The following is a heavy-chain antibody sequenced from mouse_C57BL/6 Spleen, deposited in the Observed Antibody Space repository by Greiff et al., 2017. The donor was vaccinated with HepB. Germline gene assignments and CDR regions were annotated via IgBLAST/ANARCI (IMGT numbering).Heavy chain of an antibody. J-gene: IGHJ3*01. CDR2: IDPETGGT. CDR1: GYTFTDYE. Sequence: QVQLKESGAELVRPGASVTLSCKASGYTFTDYEMHWVKQTPVHGLEWIGAIDPETGGTAYNQKFKGKAILTADKSSSTAYMELRSLTSEDSAVYYWTGVGFAYWGQGTLVTVSA. V-gene: IGHV1-15*01. CDR3: TGVGFAY.